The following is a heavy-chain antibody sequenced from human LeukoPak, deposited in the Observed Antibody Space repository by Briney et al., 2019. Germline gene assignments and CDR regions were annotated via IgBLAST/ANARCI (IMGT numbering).Heavy chain of an antibody. CDR3: ARLAHRAGFDY. J-gene: IGHJ4*02. CDR2: IYYSGST. D-gene: IGHD1-14*01. V-gene: IGHV4-59*08. CDR1: GVSISSHY. Sequence: RSSETLSLTCPVSGVSISSHYWSWIRQPPRQGLEWIGYIYYSGSTNYNPSLKSRVTISVDTSKNQFSLKLSSVTAADTAVYYCARLAHRAGFDYWGQGTLVTVSS.